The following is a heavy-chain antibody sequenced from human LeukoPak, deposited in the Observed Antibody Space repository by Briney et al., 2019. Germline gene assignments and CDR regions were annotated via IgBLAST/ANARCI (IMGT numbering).Heavy chain of an antibody. CDR2: ISAYNGNT. CDR1: GYTFTSYG. D-gene: IGHD3-22*01. Sequence: GASVKVSCKASGYTFTSYGISWVRQAPGQGLEWMGWISAYNGNTNYAQKLQGRATMTTDTSTSTAYMELRSLRSDDTAVYYCARDLPSFQGDRATMIVVVINRDAFDIWGQGTMVTVSS. J-gene: IGHJ3*02. CDR3: ARDLPSFQGDRATMIVVVINRDAFDI. V-gene: IGHV1-18*01.